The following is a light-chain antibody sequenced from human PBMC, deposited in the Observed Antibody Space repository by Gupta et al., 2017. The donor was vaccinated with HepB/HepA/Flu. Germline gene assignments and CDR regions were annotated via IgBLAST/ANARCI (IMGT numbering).Light chain of an antibody. CDR2: MAS. CDR3: QQSYSDLR. Sequence: IQMTQSPSSLSASVGDRVTITCRASQKISTFLHWYQQKPGRAPKVLIYMASTLQSGVPPRFSGSGSGNDFTLTISNLQAEDFATYYCQQSYSDLRFGPGTRVDIK. V-gene: IGKV1-39*01. J-gene: IGKJ3*01. CDR1: QKISTF.